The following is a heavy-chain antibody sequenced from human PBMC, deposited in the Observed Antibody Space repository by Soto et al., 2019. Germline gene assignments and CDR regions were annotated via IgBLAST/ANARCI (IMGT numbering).Heavy chain of an antibody. D-gene: IGHD3-3*01. Sequence: ASVKVSCKASGYTFTSYTMHWVRQAPGQGLEWMGWINPGNGDTYYSQKFQGRVTITRDASANTAYMQLSSLTSEDTAVYYCARSNWNYDHGFDYWGQGTLVTVSS. J-gene: IGHJ4*02. CDR3: ARSNWNYDHGFDY. V-gene: IGHV1-3*01. CDR2: INPGNGDT. CDR1: GYTFTSYT.